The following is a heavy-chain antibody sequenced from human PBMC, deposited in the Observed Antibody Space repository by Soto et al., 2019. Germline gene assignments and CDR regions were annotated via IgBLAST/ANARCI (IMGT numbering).Heavy chain of an antibody. CDR3: AHEVYGDYFRNLNFDY. V-gene: IGHV2-5*02. CDR1: WFSFRTSGMG. Sequence: GATLRNEERSLALTCRFPWFSFRTSGMGVGWIRQPPGKALEWLALIYWDDDKRYSPSLKSRLTITKGTSKNQVVLTMTNMDPVDTATYFCAHEVYGDYFRNLNFDYWGQGTLVTVSP. J-gene: IGHJ4*02. CDR2: IYWDDDK. D-gene: IGHD4-17*01.